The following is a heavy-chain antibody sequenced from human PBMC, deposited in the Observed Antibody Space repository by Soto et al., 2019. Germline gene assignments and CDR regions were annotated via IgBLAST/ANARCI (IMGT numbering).Heavy chain of an antibody. J-gene: IGHJ6*02. D-gene: IGHD3-3*01. CDR1: GFTFSDYY. CDR2: ISSSSSYT. V-gene: IGHV3-11*06. CDR3: ARSYDFWSGPTYYYYYYGMDV. Sequence: PVGSLRLSCAASGFTFSDYYMSWIRQAPGKGLEWVSYISSSSSYTNYADSVKGRFTISRDNAKNSLYLQMNSLRAEDTAVYYCARSYDFWSGPTYYYYYYGMDVWGQGTTVTVSS.